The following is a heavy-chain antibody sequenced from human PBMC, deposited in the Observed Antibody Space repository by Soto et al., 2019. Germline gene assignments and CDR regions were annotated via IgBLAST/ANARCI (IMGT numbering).Heavy chain of an antibody. CDR2: IYHSGST. Sequence: SEALSLSCAVSGYSISSGYYWGWIRQPPGKGLEWIGSIYHSGSTYYNPSLKSRVTISVDTSKNQFSLKLSSVTAADTAVYYCAREKAAMARDNWFDPWGQGTLVTVSS. J-gene: IGHJ5*02. D-gene: IGHD5-18*01. V-gene: IGHV4-38-2*02. CDR1: GYSISSGYY. CDR3: AREKAAMARDNWFDP.